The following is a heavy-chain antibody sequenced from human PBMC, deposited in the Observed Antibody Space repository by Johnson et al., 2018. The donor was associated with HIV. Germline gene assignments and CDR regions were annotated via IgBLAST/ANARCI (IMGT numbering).Heavy chain of an antibody. CDR2: ISYDGSNK. CDR3: AKLWGRDPDNFWSGPTFDI. CDR1: GFTFSTYT. Sequence: QVQLVESGGGLVKPGGSLRLSCAASGFTFSTYTMHWVRQAPGKGLEWVAVISYDGSNKYYADSVKGRFTISRDNSKNTLSLQMNGLSAEDTAVYYCAKLWGRDPDNFWSGPTFDIWGQGTMVTVSS. J-gene: IGHJ3*02. V-gene: IGHV3-30*18. D-gene: IGHD3-3*01.